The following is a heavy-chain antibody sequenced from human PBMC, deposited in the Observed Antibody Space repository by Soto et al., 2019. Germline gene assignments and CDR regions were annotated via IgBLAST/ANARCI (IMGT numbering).Heavy chain of an antibody. D-gene: IGHD3-22*01. V-gene: IGHV3-30*18. CDR3: AKEYYDSKYAFEL. CDR1: GFNFFSYG. J-gene: IGHJ3*01. Sequence: QELLMESGGGAVQPGRSLRLSCAASGFNFFSYGMHWVRQAPGKGLEWVADISFDGRNKHYADSVKGRFTISRDNSKNTLFLQMNSLRAEDTAVYFCAKEYYDSKYAFELWGQGTMVTVSS. CDR2: ISFDGRNK.